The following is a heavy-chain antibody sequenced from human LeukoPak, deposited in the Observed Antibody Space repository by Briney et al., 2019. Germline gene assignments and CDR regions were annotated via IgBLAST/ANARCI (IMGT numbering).Heavy chain of an antibody. D-gene: IGHD3-22*01. V-gene: IGHV4-59*01. CDR3: ARDKVNYYDSSGSWRSWYFDL. CDR2: IYYSGST. J-gene: IGHJ2*01. Sequence: SETLSLTCTVSGDSIRSYYWSWIRQPPGKGLEWIGYIYYSGSTNYNPSLKSRVTISIDTSKNQFSLKLSSVTAADTAVYYCARDKVNYYDSSGSWRSWYFDLWGRGTLVTVSS. CDR1: GDSIRSYY.